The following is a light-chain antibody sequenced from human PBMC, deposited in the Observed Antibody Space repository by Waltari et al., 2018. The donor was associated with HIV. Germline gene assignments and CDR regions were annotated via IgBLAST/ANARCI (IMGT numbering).Light chain of an antibody. V-gene: IGLV1-44*01. Sequence: QSVLTPPPSASGTPGQRVTISCSGRNSTIGSNTVTWYKQLPGTAPKLLIYGNTQRPSGVPDRFSGSKSGTSASLAISGLQSEDEADYYCAAWDDSLNGEVVFGGGTKLTVL. CDR1: NSTIGSNT. CDR3: AAWDDSLNGEVV. CDR2: GNT. J-gene: IGLJ2*01.